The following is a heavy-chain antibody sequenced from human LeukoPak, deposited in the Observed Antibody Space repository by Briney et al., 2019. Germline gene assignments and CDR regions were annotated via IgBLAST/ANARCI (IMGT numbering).Heavy chain of an antibody. J-gene: IGHJ2*01. CDR1: GGSFSGYY. CDR2: INQSGST. Sequence: SETLSLTCAVYGGSFSGYYWSWIRQPPGKGLEWIGEINQSGSTNYNPSLKSRVTISVDTSKNQFSLKLRSVTAADTAVYYCARGPFYCSGGSCYSRNGKNWYFDLWGRGTLVTVSS. D-gene: IGHD2-15*01. CDR3: ARGPFYCSGGSCYSRNGKNWYFDL. V-gene: IGHV4-34*01.